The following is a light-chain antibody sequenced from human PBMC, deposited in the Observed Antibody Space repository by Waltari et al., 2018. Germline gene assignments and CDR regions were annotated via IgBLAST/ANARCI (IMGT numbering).Light chain of an antibody. V-gene: IGLV2-14*01. CDR3: SSQSSNDVVL. CDR1: NNDVGGYNS. Sequence: QSALTQPASVSGSPGQSVTIFCAGTNNDVGGYNSVSCYQEHPGQAPRVIIYDVSDRPSGVSDRFSGSKSGDTASLTISGLQAEDEADYYCSSQSSNDVVLFGGGTKLTVL. CDR2: DVS. J-gene: IGLJ2*01.